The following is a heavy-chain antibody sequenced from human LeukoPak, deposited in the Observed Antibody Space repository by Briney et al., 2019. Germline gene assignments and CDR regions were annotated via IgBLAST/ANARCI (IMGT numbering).Heavy chain of an antibody. CDR1: GYSFTSYW. D-gene: IGHD3-3*01. CDR3: ARQLKVRYYDFWSGYSNFDY. CDR2: IYPGDSDT. J-gene: IGHJ4*02. V-gene: IGHV5-51*01. Sequence: GESLKISCKGSGYSFTSYWIGWVRQMPGKGLEWMGIIYPGDSDTRYSPSFQGQVTISADKSISTAYLQWSSLKASDTAMYYCARQLKVRYYDFWSGYSNFDYWGQGTLVTVSS.